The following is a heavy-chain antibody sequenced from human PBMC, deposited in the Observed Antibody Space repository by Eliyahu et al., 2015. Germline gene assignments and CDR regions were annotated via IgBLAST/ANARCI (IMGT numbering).Heavy chain of an antibody. CDR3: TTHHTSNSMIY. J-gene: IGHJ4*02. Sequence: EVQLVESGGGLVKPGGSLRLSCXASGFXFSNAWMSWXRQAPGKGLEWVGRIISKIGGETRDYAAPVKGRITISRDDSKNTVYLQMNSLKTEDTAVYYCTTHHTSNSMIYWGQGTLVTVSS. CDR1: GFXFSNAW. V-gene: IGHV3-15*01. CDR2: IISKIGGETR. D-gene: IGHD1-7*01.